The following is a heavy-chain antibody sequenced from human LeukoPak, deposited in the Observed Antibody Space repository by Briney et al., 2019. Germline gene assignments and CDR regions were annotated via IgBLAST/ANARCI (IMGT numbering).Heavy chain of an antibody. Sequence: SSETLSLTCAVYGGSFSGYYWSWIRQPPGKGLEWIGEINHSGSTNYNPSLKSRVTISVDTSKNQFSLKLSSVTAADTAVYYCARGTSRHFTIFGRTDNWFDPWGQGTLVTVSS. CDR3: ARGTSRHFTIFGRTDNWFDP. CDR2: INHSGST. V-gene: IGHV4-34*01. J-gene: IGHJ5*02. D-gene: IGHD3-3*01. CDR1: GGSFSGYY.